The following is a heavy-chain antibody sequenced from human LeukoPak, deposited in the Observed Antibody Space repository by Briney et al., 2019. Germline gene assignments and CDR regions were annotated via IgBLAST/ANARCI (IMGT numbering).Heavy chain of an antibody. CDR2: IYYSGST. D-gene: IGHD1-7*01. J-gene: IGHJ4*02. Sequence: SETLSLTCTVSGGSISSSSYYWDWIRQPPGKGLEWIGNIYYSGSTYYNPSLKSRVTISVDTSKNQFSLKLSSVTAADTAVYYCARDPVEYNWNYVYFDYWGQGTRVTVSS. CDR3: ARDPVEYNWNYVYFDY. V-gene: IGHV4-39*02. CDR1: GGSISSSSYY.